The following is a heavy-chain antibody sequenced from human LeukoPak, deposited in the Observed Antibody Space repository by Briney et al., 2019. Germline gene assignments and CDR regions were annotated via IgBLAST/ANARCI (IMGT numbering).Heavy chain of an antibody. J-gene: IGHJ4*02. D-gene: IGHD4-17*01. Sequence: PGGSLRLSCAASGFTVSSNYMSWVRQAPGKGLEWVAVISYDGSNKYYADSVKGRFTISRDNSKNTLYLQMNSLRAEDTAVYYCARAPTVSQGDYWGQGTLVTVSS. CDR3: ARAPTVSQGDY. V-gene: IGHV3-30-3*01. CDR1: GFTVSSNY. CDR2: ISYDGSNK.